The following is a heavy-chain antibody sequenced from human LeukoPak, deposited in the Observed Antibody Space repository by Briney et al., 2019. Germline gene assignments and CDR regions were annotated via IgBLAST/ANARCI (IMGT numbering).Heavy chain of an antibody. CDR1: GGSISSSSYY. D-gene: IGHD6-19*01. V-gene: IGHV4-39*01. CDR2: IYYSGST. CDR3: ARRGAVAGTSFAFDY. Sequence: PSETLSLTCTVSGGSISSSSYYWGWIRQPPGKGLEWIGSIYYSGSTYYNPSLKSRVTISVDTSKNQFSLKQSSVTAADTAVYYCARRGAVAGTSFAFDYWGQGTLVTVSS. J-gene: IGHJ4*02.